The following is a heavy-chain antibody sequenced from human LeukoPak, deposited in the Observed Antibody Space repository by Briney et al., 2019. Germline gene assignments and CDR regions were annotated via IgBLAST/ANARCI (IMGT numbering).Heavy chain of an antibody. Sequence: GGSLRLSCAASGFTFSTYWMAWVRQAPGKGLEWVANIKGDESAKHQADSVKGRFTISRDNAQNSVYLDMRSLRGEDTAVYYCARDVGGSLDYWGQGTLVTVSS. CDR1: GFTFSTYW. CDR3: ARDVGGSLDY. CDR2: IKGDESAK. J-gene: IGHJ4*02. D-gene: IGHD1-26*01. V-gene: IGHV3-7*01.